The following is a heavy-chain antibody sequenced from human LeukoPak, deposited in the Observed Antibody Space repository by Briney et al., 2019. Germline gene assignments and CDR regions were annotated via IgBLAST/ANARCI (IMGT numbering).Heavy chain of an antibody. V-gene: IGHV1-46*01. J-gene: IGHJ4*02. Sequence: ASVKVSCKASGYTFTSYYMHWVQQAPGQGLEWMGIINPSGGSTSYAQKFQGRVTMTRDMSTSTVYMELSSLRSEDTAVYYCASAAARWGFDYWGQGTLVTVSS. CDR2: INPSGGST. D-gene: IGHD6-6*01. CDR3: ASAAARWGFDY. CDR1: GYTFTSYY.